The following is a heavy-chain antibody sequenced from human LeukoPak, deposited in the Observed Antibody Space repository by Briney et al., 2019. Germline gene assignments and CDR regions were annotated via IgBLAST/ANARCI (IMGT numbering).Heavy chain of an antibody. Sequence: GGSLRLSCAASGFTFSSYAMHWVRQAPGKGLEWVAVISYDGSNKYYADSVKGRFTISRDNSKNTLYLQMNSLRAEDTAVYYCASPGLRAAAASPQHWGQGTLVTVSS. V-gene: IGHV3-30-3*01. CDR1: GFTFSSYA. J-gene: IGHJ1*01. CDR2: ISYDGSNK. CDR3: ASPGLRAAAASPQH. D-gene: IGHD6-13*01.